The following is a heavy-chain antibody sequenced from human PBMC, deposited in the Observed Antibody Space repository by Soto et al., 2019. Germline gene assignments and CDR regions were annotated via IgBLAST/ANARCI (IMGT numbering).Heavy chain of an antibody. CDR1: GGTFSSYA. J-gene: IGHJ4*02. CDR2: IIPIFGTA. Sequence: QVKLVQSGAEVKKPGSSVKVSCKASGGTFSSYAISWVRQAPGQGLEWMGGIIPIFGTANYAQKFQRRVTITADKSTSTAYMELSSLRSEDTAVYYCASWVRGRTSGYFDYWGQGTLVTVSS. D-gene: IGHD3-10*01. V-gene: IGHV1-69*06. CDR3: ASWVRGRTSGYFDY.